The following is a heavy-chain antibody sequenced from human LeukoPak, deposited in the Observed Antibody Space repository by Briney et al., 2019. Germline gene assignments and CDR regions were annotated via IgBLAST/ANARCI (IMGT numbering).Heavy chain of an antibody. CDR1: GFTFSNAW. D-gene: IGHD1-20*01. CDR2: IKSKTEGGTA. V-gene: IGHV3-15*01. CDR3: TPTITGATTGVDY. J-gene: IGHJ4*02. Sequence: PGGSLRLSCAASGFTFSNAWMSWVRQAPGKGLEWVGRIKSKTEGGTADYAAPVKGRFTISRDDSKNTLYLQMNSLITDDTAVYYCTPTITGATTGVDYWAQGTLVTVSS.